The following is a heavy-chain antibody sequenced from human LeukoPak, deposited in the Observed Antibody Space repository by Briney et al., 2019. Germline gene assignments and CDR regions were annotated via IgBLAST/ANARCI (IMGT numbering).Heavy chain of an antibody. CDR3: ARAAAPWYYDFWSGYSPTRYYYYGMDV. CDR1: GGSFSGYY. Sequence: SETLSLTCAVYGGSFSGYYWSWIRQPPGKGLEWIGEINHSGSTNYNPSLKSRVTISVDTSKNQFSLKLSSVTAADTAVYYCARAAAPWYYDFWSGYSPTRYYYYGMDVWGQGTTVTVSS. D-gene: IGHD3-3*01. CDR2: INHSGST. J-gene: IGHJ6*02. V-gene: IGHV4-34*01.